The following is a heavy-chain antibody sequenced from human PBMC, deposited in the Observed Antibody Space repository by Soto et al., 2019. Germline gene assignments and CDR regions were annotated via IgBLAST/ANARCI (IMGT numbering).Heavy chain of an antibody. D-gene: IGHD6-19*01. J-gene: IGHJ4*02. Sequence: GGSLRLSCAASGFTFSNAWMSWVRQAPGKGLEWVGRIKSKTDGGTTDYAAPVKGRFTISRDDSKNTLYLQMNSLKTEDTAVYYCTTGSYSSGWYGFDYWGQGTLVTVSS. CDR2: IKSKTDGGTT. CDR1: GFTFSNAW. V-gene: IGHV3-15*01. CDR3: TTGSYSSGWYGFDY.